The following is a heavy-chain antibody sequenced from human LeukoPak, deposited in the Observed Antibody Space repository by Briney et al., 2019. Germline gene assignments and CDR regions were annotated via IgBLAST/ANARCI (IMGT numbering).Heavy chain of an antibody. J-gene: IGHJ6*04. Sequence: PSETLSLTCTVSGGSISSYYWSWIRQPPGKGLEWIGYIYYSGSTNYNPSLKSRVTISVDTSKNQFSLKLSSVTAADTAVYYCARAEGYCSSTSCYVDYYHYYGMDVWGKGTTVTVSS. D-gene: IGHD2-2*01. CDR3: ARAEGYCSSTSCYVDYYHYYGMDV. CDR2: IYYSGST. V-gene: IGHV4-59*01. CDR1: GGSISSYY.